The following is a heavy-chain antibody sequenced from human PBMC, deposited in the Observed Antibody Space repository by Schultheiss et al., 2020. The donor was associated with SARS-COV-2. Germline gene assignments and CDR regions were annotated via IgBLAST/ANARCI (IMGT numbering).Heavy chain of an antibody. V-gene: IGHV3-33*06. D-gene: IGHD5-18*01. CDR3: AKDPRGGYSYGYVVDYYYGMDV. J-gene: IGHJ6*02. Sequence: GGSLRLSCSASGFTFSSYGMHWVRQAPGKGLEWVAVIWYDGSNKYYADSVKGRFTISRDNSKNTLYLQMNSLRAEDTAVYYCAKDPRGGYSYGYVVDYYYGMDVWGQGTTVTVSS. CDR1: GFTFSSYG. CDR2: IWYDGSNK.